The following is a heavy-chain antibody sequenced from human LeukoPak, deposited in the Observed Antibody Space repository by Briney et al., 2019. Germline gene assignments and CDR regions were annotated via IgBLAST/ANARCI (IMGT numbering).Heavy chain of an antibody. CDR1: GFTFGSCA. Sequence: PGGSLRLSCAASGFTFGSCAMSWVRQAPGKGLEGVSTIGSGGSTYYADSVKGRFTISRDNSKNTLYLQMNSLRAEDTAVYYCAKRLAAPAAPGDDCWGQGTLVAVSS. V-gene: IGHV3-23*01. CDR3: AKRLAAPAAPGDDC. CDR2: IGSGGST. D-gene: IGHD2-2*01. J-gene: IGHJ4*02.